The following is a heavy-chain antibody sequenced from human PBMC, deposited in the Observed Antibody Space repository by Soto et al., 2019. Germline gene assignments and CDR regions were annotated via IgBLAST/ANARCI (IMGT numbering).Heavy chain of an antibody. CDR3: AKGGVLRFRFDP. CDR1: GDSISSSNFY. CDR2: TNHSEST. V-gene: IGHV4-39*07. J-gene: IGHJ5*02. Sequence: SETLSLTCTVSGDSISSSNFYWGWIRQPPGKGLEWIGNTNHSESTNYNPSLKSRVTISVDTSKNQFSLKLSSVTAADTAVYYCAKGGVLRFRFDPWGQGTLVTVSS. D-gene: IGHD3-3*01.